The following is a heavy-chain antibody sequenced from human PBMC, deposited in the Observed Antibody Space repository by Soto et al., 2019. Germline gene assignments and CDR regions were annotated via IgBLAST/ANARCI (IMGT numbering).Heavy chain of an antibody. CDR2: IIPIFGTA. D-gene: IGHD3-9*01. CDR1: GGTFSSYA. V-gene: IGHV1-69*13. CDR3: ARALKRITIFWQDGGI. J-gene: IGHJ6*02. Sequence: GASVKVSCKASGGTFSSYAISWVRQAPGQGLEWMGGIIPIFGTANYAQKFQGRVTITADESTSTAYMELSSLRSEDTAVYYCARALKRITIFWQDGGIWGQGTTVTVSS.